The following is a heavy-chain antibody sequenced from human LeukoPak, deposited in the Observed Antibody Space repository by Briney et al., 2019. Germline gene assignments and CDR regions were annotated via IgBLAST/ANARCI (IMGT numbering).Heavy chain of an antibody. Sequence: ASVKVSCKASGGTFSSYAISWVRQAPGQGLEWMGRIIPIFGTANYAQKFQGRVTITTDESTSTAYMELSSLRSEDTAVYYCASLSPDTAMVAFPYAFDIWGQGTMVTVSS. CDR1: GGTFSSYA. V-gene: IGHV1-69*05. D-gene: IGHD5-18*01. J-gene: IGHJ3*02. CDR2: IIPIFGTA. CDR3: ASLSPDTAMVAFPYAFDI.